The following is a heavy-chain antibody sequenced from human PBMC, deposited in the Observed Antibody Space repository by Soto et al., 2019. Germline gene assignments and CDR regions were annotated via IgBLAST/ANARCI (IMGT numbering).Heavy chain of an antibody. D-gene: IGHD6-13*01. CDR1: GGSISSSSYY. CDR3: ARAPGYSSSWYYYYYGMDV. Sequence: SETLSLTCTVSGGSISSSSYYWGWIRQPPGKGLEWIGSIYYSGSTYYNPSLKSRVTISVDTSKNQFSLKLSSVTAADTAVYYCARAPGYSSSWYYYYYGMDVWGQGTTVTVSS. J-gene: IGHJ6*02. V-gene: IGHV4-39*01. CDR2: IYYSGST.